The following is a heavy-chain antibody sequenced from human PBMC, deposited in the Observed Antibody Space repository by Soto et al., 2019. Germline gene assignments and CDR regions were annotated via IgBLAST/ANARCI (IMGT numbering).Heavy chain of an antibody. D-gene: IGHD6-19*01. J-gene: IGHJ3*02. V-gene: IGHV4-59*08. Sequence: PSETLSLTCTVSGGSIRSYYWSWIRQPPGKGLEWIGYIYYSGITNYNPSLRSRVTISVETSKNQFSLKLTSVTAADTAVYYCARLPVDAFDIWGQGTMVTVSS. CDR2: IYYSGIT. CDR3: ARLPVDAFDI. CDR1: GGSIRSYY.